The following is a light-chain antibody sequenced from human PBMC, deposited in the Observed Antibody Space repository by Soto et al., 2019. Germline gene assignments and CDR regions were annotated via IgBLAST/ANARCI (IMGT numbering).Light chain of an antibody. CDR3: SSYTSSSTRV. J-gene: IGLJ1*01. CDR2: DVS. Sequence: QSVLTQPASVSGSPGQSITISCTGTSSDVGGYNYVSWYQHHPGKAPKLLIYDVSNGPSGVSNRFFGSKSGNTASLTISGLQPEDEADYYCSSYTSSSTRVFGTVTKVTVL. CDR1: SSDVGGYNY. V-gene: IGLV2-14*03.